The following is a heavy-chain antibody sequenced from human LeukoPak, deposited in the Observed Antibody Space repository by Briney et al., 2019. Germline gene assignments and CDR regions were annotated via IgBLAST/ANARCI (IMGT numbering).Heavy chain of an antibody. Sequence: GGSLRLSCAASGFTFSSYAMSWVRQAPGKGLEWVSAISGSGGSTYYADSVKGRFTISRDNSKNTLYLQMNSLRAEDTAVYYCAKPRGRIAVAGTVYFDYWGQGTLVTVSS. V-gene: IGHV3-23*01. CDR2: ISGSGGST. J-gene: IGHJ4*02. D-gene: IGHD6-19*01. CDR3: AKPRGRIAVAGTVYFDY. CDR1: GFTFSSYA.